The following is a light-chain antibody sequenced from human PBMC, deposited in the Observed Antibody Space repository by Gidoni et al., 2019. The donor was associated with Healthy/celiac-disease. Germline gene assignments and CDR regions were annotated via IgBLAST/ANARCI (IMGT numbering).Light chain of an antibody. CDR1: QSVSSY. V-gene: IGKV3-11*01. Sequence: EIVLTQSPATLSLSPGARATLSCRASQSVSSYLAWYQQKPGQAPRLLIYDASNRATGIPARFSGGGSGTDFTLTISSLEPEDFAVYYCQQRSNWPPFGQGTRLEIK. CDR2: DAS. CDR3: QQRSNWPP. J-gene: IGKJ5*01.